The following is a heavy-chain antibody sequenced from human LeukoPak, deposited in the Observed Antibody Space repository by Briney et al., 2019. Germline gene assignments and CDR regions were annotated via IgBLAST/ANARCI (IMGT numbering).Heavy chain of an antibody. V-gene: IGHV4-39*01. CDR2: MSYSGRT. D-gene: IGHD6-19*01. J-gene: IGHJ5*01. CDR3: AKWDSSIAVPGSRGVDWFDS. CDR1: GGSITSSSYY. Sequence: KASETLSLTCTVSGGSITSSSYYWGWIRQPPGKGLEWIGSMSYSGRTYYNPSLKSRVTVSVDTSKNQFSLRLSSVTAADTALYYCAKWDSSIAVPGSRGVDWFDSWGQGTLVTVSS.